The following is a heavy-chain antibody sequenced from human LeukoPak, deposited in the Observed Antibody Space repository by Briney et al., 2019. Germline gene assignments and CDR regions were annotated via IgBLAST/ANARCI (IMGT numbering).Heavy chain of an antibody. Sequence: PGGSLRLSCAASGFTFSNAWMSWVRQAPGKGLEWVSAISGSGGSTYYADSVKGRFTISRDNSKNTLYLQMNSLRAEDTAVYYCAKDQEYYSTRGLDYWGQGTLVTVSS. CDR2: ISGSGGST. J-gene: IGHJ4*02. D-gene: IGHD6-13*01. V-gene: IGHV3-23*01. CDR1: GFTFSNAW. CDR3: AKDQEYYSTRGLDY.